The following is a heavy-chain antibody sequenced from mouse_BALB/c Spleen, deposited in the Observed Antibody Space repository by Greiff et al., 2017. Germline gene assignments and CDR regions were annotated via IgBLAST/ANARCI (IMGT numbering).Heavy chain of an antibody. V-gene: IGHV5-17*02. CDR1: GFTFSSFG. CDR2: ISSGSSTI. Sequence: EVQGVESGGGLVQPGGSRKLSCAASGFTFSSFGMHWVRQAPEKGLEWVAYISSGSSTIYYADTVKGRFTISRDNPKNTLFLQMTSLRSEDTAMYYCARWDGYYNYYAMDYWGQGTSVTVSS. J-gene: IGHJ4*01. CDR3: ARWDGYYNYYAMDY. D-gene: IGHD2-3*01.